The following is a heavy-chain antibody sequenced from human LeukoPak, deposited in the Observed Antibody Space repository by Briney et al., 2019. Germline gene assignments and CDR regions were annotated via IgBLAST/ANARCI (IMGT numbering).Heavy chain of an antibody. V-gene: IGHV3-11*01. Sequence: PGGSLRLSCAASGFTFSDYYMSWIRQAPGKGLEWVSYISTSGSTTSYTDSVKGRFTVSRDNAKNSLNLQMNSLRAEDTAVYYCARDAIYCSGSSCYEDWYFDLWGRGTLVTVSS. CDR1: GFTFSDYY. CDR3: ARDAIYCSGSSCYEDWYFDL. CDR2: ISTSGSTT. D-gene: IGHD2-15*01. J-gene: IGHJ2*01.